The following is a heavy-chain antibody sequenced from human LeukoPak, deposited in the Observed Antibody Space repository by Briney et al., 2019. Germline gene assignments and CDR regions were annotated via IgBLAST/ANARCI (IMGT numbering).Heavy chain of an antibody. CDR2: ISGNNDNP. D-gene: IGHD2-2*01. CDR3: ARDGSSTDDY. J-gene: IGHJ4*02. V-gene: IGHV1-18*01. CDR1: GYTFSNFG. Sequence: ASLRVSCKTSGYTFSNFGINWVRQAPGQGLEWMGWISGNNDNPNYRQKFQGRFTVTTDSSTSTAYMELRNLRFDDTAVYYCARDGSSTDDYWGQGTLVTVSA.